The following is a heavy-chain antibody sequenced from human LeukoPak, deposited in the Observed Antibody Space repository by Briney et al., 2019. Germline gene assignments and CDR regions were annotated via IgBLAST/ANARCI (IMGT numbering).Heavy chain of an antibody. CDR1: GGSFSGYY. CDR3: ARINYGSVYRVFRGRPYYYYMDV. D-gene: IGHD3-10*01. J-gene: IGHJ6*03. Sequence: SETLSLTCAVYGGSFSGYYWSWIRQPPGKGLEWIGEINHSGSTNYNPSLKSRVTISVDTSKNQFSLKLSSVTAADTAVYYCARINYGSVYRVFRGRPYYYYMDVWGKGTTVTVSS. CDR2: INHSGST. V-gene: IGHV4-34*01.